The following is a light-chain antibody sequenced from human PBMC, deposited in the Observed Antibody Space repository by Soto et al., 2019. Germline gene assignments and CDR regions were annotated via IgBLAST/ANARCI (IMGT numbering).Light chain of an antibody. CDR1: RDVRIY. CDR2: QTS. V-gene: IGKV1-5*03. J-gene: IGKJ3*01. CDR3: QQYYIYPPA. Sequence: DIQMTQSPSTLSASVGDRVTITCRASRDVRIYLAWYQQKPGKAPKLLMYQTSTLEAGVPSRFSGGGSETEFTLAISGLQPEYFATYFCQQYYIYPPAFGPGTKVEI.